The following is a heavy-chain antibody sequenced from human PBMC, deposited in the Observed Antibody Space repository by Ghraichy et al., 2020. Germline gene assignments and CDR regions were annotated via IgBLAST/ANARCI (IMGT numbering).Heavy chain of an antibody. Sequence: GGSLRLSCAASGFTFSSYAMHWVRQAPGKGLEWVAVISYDGSNKYYADSVKGRFTISRDNSKNTLYLQMNSLRAEDTAVYYCARVDPGGDYVVYFDYWGQGTLVTVSS. D-gene: IGHD4-17*01. CDR2: ISYDGSNK. CDR3: ARVDPGGDYVVYFDY. V-gene: IGHV3-30*04. CDR1: GFTFSSYA. J-gene: IGHJ4*02.